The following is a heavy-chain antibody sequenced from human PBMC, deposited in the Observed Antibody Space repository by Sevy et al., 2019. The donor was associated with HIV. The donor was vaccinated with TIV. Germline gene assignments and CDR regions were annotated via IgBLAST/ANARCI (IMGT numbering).Heavy chain of an antibody. J-gene: IGHJ4*02. CDR1: GFTFSDYY. CDR2: ISSSGSTI. CDR3: ASPTAAAGTDYFDY. D-gene: IGHD6-13*01. Sequence: GGSLRLSCAASGFTFSDYYMSWIRQAPGKALEWVSYISSSGSTIYYADSVKGRFTISRDNAKNSLYLQMNSLRAEDTAVYYCASPTAAAGTDYFDYWGQGTLVTVSS. V-gene: IGHV3-11*01.